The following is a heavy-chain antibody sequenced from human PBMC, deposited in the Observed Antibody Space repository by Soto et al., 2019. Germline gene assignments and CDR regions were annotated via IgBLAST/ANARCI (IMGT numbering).Heavy chain of an antibody. V-gene: IGHV4-39*01. CDR2: IYYSGST. CDR3: ARPEVVVAATWFDP. CDR1: GGSISSSSYY. D-gene: IGHD2-15*01. J-gene: IGHJ5*02. Sequence: PSETLSLTCTVSGGSISSSSYYRGWIRQPPGKGLEWIGSIYYSGSTYYNPSLKSRVTISVDTSKNQFSLKLSSVTAADTAVYYCARPEVVVAATWFDPWGQGTLVTVSS.